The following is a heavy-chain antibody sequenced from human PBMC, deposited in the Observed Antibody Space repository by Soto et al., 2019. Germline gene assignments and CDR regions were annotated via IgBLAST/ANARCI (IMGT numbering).Heavy chain of an antibody. Sequence: PGGSLRLSCAASGFTFSSYWMSWVRQAPGKGLEWVANIKQDGSKKYYMDSVKGRFTISKDNSKNSVYLQINSLTVEDAAVYYCARDRAMDDYWGQGTLVTVSS. D-gene: IGHD5-18*01. CDR1: GFTFSSYW. V-gene: IGHV3-7*03. CDR3: ARDRAMDDY. CDR2: IKQDGSKK. J-gene: IGHJ4*02.